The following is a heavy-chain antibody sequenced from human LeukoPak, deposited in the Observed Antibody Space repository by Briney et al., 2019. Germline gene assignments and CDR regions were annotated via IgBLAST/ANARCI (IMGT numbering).Heavy chain of an antibody. CDR1: GGTFSSYA. CDR2: IIPIFGTA. CDR3: ARVMTTVTNKPDWVLYYYYYYMDV. J-gene: IGHJ6*03. V-gene: IGHV1-69*06. Sequence: GASVKVSCKASGGTFSSYAISWVRQAPGQGLEWMGGIIPIFGTANYAQKFQGRVTITADKSTSTAYMELSSLRSEDTAVYYCARVMTTVTNKPDWVLYYYYYYMDVWGKGTTVTVSS. D-gene: IGHD4-17*01.